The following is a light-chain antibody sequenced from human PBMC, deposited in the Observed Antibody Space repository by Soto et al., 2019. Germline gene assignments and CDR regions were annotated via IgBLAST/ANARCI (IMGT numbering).Light chain of an antibody. CDR2: EVR. Sequence: QSALTQPASVSGSPGQSITIACTGTNRDVGSYNLVSWYQQRPGEAPKLIISEVRNRPSGVSNRFSGSKSGATASLTISGLQADDEADYYCVSYTSRTNLVVFGTGTKLTVL. J-gene: IGLJ2*01. CDR3: VSYTSRTNLVV. CDR1: NRDVGSYNL. V-gene: IGLV2-14*01.